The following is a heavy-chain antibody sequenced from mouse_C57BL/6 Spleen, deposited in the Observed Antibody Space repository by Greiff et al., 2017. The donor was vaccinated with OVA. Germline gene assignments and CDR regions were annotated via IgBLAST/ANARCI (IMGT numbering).Heavy chain of an antibody. V-gene: IGHV2-6*01. J-gene: IGHJ3*01. CDR2: IWGVGST. D-gene: IGHD2-5*01. Sequence: VKLVESGPGLVAPSQSLSITCTVSGFSLTSYGVDWVRQSPGKGLEWLGVIWGVGSTNYNSALKSRLSISKDNSKSQVFLKMNSLQTDDTAMYYCASLSNLFAYWGQGTLVTVSA. CDR1: GFSLTSYG. CDR3: ASLSNLFAY.